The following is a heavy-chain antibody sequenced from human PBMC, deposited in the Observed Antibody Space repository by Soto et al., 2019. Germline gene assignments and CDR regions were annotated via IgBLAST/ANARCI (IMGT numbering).Heavy chain of an antibody. J-gene: IGHJ5*02. V-gene: IGHV1-69*13. CDR1: GGTFSSYA. CDR3: ARNRKYFGVVPNWFDP. CDR2: IIPIFGTA. Sequence: SVKVSCKASGGTFSSYAISWVRQAPGQGLEWMGGIIPIFGTANYAQKFQGRVTITADESTSTAYMELSSLRSEDTAVYYCARNRKYFGVVPNWFDPWGQGTLVTVSS. D-gene: IGHD3-3*01.